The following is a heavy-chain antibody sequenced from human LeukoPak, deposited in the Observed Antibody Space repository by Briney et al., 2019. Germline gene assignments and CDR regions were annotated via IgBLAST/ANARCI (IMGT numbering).Heavy chain of an antibody. J-gene: IGHJ6*02. CDR2: ISSSSSYI. CDR3: ARDWGYYYYYGMDV. Sequence: GGSLRLSCAASGFTFSSYWMSWVRQAPGEGLEWVSSISSSSSYIYYADSVKGRFTISRDNAKNSLYLQMNSLRAEDTAVYYCARDWGYYYYYGMDVWGQGTTVTVSS. V-gene: IGHV3-21*01. D-gene: IGHD3-16*01. CDR1: GFTFSSYW.